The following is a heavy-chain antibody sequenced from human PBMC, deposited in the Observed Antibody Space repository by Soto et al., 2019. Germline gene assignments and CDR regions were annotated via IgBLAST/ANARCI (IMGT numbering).Heavy chain of an antibody. V-gene: IGHV1-69*13. CDR2: IIPIFGTA. J-gene: IGHJ4*02. CDR3: ARDSSSGWYYRHFDY. D-gene: IGHD6-19*01. Sequence: GASVKVSCKASGGTFSIYAISWVRQAPGQGLEWMGGIIPIFGTANYAQKFQGRVTITADESTSTAYMELSSLRSEDTAVYYCARDSSSGWYYRHFDYWGQGTLVTVSS. CDR1: GGTFSIYA.